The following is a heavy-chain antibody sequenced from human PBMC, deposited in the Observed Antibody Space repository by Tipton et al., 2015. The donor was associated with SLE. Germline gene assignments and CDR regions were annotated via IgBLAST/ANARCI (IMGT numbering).Heavy chain of an antibody. CDR1: GGSINRGAYY. Sequence: TLSLTCAVSGGSINRGAYYWSWVRQSAGKGLEWIGRVYTSGTTDYNPSLQSRVAISLDTSKNQFSLRQSSVTAADTAVYFCAREGYSHCSGYLNCDSWGQLTRDTLS. V-gene: IGHV4-61*02. J-gene: IGHJ4*02. CDR2: VYTSGTT. CDR3: AREGYSHCSGYLNCDS. D-gene: IGHD3-22*01.